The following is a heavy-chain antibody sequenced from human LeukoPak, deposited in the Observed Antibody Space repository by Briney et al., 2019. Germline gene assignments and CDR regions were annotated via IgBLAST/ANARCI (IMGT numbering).Heavy chain of an antibody. J-gene: IGHJ4*02. D-gene: IGHD4-23*01. V-gene: IGHV3-48*03. CDR2: ISSSGGTI. CDR3: ARGWRWLDY. CDR1: GFTFSSYE. Sequence: PGGSLRLSCAASGFTFSSYEMNWVRQAPGKGLEWVSYISSSGGTIYYADSVRGRFTISRDNAKNSPYLQMNSLSAEDTAVYYCARGWRWLDYWGQGTLVTVSS.